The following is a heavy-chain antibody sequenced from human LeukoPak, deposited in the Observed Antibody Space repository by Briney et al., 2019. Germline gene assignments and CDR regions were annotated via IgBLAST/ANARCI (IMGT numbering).Heavy chain of an antibody. V-gene: IGHV4-39*01. CDR2: IYYSGST. CDR3: ARRGYYYDSSGYQDY. D-gene: IGHD3-22*01. CDR1: GGSISSSSYY. J-gene: IGHJ4*02. Sequence: SETLSLTCTVSGGSISSSSYYWGWIRQPPGKGLEWIGSIYYSGSTYYNPSLKSRVTISVDTSKNQFSLKLSSVTAADTAVYYCARRGYYYDSSGYQDYWGQGTLVTVSS.